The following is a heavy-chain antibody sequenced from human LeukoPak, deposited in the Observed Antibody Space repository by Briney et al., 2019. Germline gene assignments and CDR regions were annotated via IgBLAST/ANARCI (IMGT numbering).Heavy chain of an antibody. Sequence: SETLSLTCTVSGGSISSYYWSWIRQPPGKGLEWIGYIYYSGSTNYNPSLTRRVTISVDTSKHQFSLQLSSLTAADTAVYYCARGITIFGVVTRPHYYYYYMDVWGKGTTVTVSS. J-gene: IGHJ6*03. CDR1: GGSISSYY. CDR3: ARGITIFGVVTRPHYYYYYMDV. V-gene: IGHV4-59*01. D-gene: IGHD3-3*01. CDR2: IYYSGST.